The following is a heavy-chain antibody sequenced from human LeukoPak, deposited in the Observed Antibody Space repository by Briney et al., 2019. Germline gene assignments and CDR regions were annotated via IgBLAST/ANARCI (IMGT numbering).Heavy chain of an antibody. V-gene: IGHV4-39*01. CDR2: IYYSGST. CDR1: GGSISSSSYY. Sequence: SETLSLTCTVSGGSISSSSYYWGWIRQPPGKGLEWIGSIYYSGSTYYNPSLKSRVTISVDTSKNQFSLRLSSVTAADTAVYYCARPLPPTYSSSWFRTTGWFDPWGQGTLVTVPS. CDR3: ARPLPPTYSSSWFRTTGWFDP. D-gene: IGHD6-13*01. J-gene: IGHJ5*02.